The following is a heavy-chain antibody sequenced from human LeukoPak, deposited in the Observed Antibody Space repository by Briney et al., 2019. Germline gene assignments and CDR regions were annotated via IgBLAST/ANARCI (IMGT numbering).Heavy chain of an antibody. D-gene: IGHD4-17*01. J-gene: IGHJ6*02. Sequence: SETLSLTCTVSGGSISSYYWSWIRQPAGKGLEWIGRIYTSGSTNYNPSPKSRVTMSVDTSKNQFSLKLSSVTAADTAVYYCARDGDYGDLRYPEDYYYYGMDVWGQGTTVTVSS. CDR1: GGSISSYY. CDR3: ARDGDYGDLRYPEDYYYYGMDV. V-gene: IGHV4-4*07. CDR2: IYTSGST.